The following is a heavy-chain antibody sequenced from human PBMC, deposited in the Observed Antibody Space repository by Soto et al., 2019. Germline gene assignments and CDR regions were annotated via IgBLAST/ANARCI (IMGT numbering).Heavy chain of an antibody. D-gene: IGHD4-17*01. J-gene: IGHJ5*02. CDR3: ARHGFYGDYASNYFDP. V-gene: IGHV5-51*01. CDR1: GYNFATYW. CDR2: IYPGNSDA. Sequence: PVVSQKISCRASGYNFATYWIAWVRQMPGKGLEYMGIIYPGNSDARYSPSFQGQVTFSADKSISTAYLHWSSLKASDTAMYYCARHGFYGDYASNYFDPWGQGTLVTVSS.